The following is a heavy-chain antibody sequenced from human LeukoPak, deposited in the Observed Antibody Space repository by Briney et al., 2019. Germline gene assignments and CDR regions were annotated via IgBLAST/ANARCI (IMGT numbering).Heavy chain of an antibody. CDR2: ISGSGGST. Sequence: GGSLRLSCAASGFTFNTYAMSWVRQAPGKGLEWVSAISGSGGSTYYADSVKGRFTISSDNSKNTLYLQIHSLRAEDTAVYYCAKGKGSSSSSIDWWGQGTLVTVSS. CDR1: GFTFNTYA. D-gene: IGHD2-15*01. V-gene: IGHV3-23*01. CDR3: AKGKGSSSSSIDW. J-gene: IGHJ4*02.